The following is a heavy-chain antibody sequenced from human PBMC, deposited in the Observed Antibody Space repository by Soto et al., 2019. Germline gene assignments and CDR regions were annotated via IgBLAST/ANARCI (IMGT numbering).Heavy chain of an antibody. V-gene: IGHV1-69*01. CDR3: ARSQGRSISLAIYSYYYYGMDV. CDR1: GGTFSSYA. D-gene: IGHD2-2*01. CDR2: IIPISGTA. Sequence: QVQLVQSGAEVKKPGSSVKVSCKASGGTFSSYAISWVRQAPGQGLEWMGGIIPISGTANYAQKFQGRVTITADQCTSTAYMDLSSLRSEDTAVYYCARSQGRSISLAIYSYYYYGMDVWGQATTVTVSS. J-gene: IGHJ6*02.